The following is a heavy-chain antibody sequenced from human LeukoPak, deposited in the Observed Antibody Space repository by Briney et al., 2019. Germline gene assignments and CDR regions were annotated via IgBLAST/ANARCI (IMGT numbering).Heavy chain of an antibody. CDR3: ARSPGYGDTCFDY. V-gene: IGHV4-39*07. D-gene: IGHD4-17*01. CDR2: INYSGST. J-gene: IGHJ4*02. Sequence: SETLSLTCTVSGGSISNTFYYWGWIRQPPGKGLEWIGSINYSGSTYYNPSLKSRVTISIDTSKNQFSLKLSSVTAADTAVYYCARSPGYGDTCFDYWGQGTLVTVSS. CDR1: GGSISNTFYY.